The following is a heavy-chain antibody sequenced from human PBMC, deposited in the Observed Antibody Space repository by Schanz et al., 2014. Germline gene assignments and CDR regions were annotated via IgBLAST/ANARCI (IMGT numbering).Heavy chain of an antibody. CDR1: GFTFNNYG. CDR3: SKSSNGTPPLLPPGQHLLRTDI. CDR2: IWYDGTDR. V-gene: IGHV3-33*06. D-gene: IGHD4-17*01. Sequence: VQLVESGGGLVQPGGSLRLSCAASGFTFNNYGMHWVRQAPGKGLEWVAVIWYDGTDRYYADSVKGRFTISRDNSKNHMLLQMNRPGAEGTAVLFRSKSSNGTPPLLPPGQHLLRTDIWGQGTTVTVSS. J-gene: IGHJ6*02.